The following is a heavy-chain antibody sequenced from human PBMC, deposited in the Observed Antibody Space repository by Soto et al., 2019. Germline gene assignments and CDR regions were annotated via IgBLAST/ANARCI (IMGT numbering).Heavy chain of an antibody. CDR1: GGSVISGSYY. D-gene: IGHD2-2*02. J-gene: IGHJ6*02. CDR3: ARDRAIVVVPAAIDYYGMDV. Sequence: PSETLSLTSTVSGGSVISGSYYWSWIRQPPGKGLEWIGYIYYSGSTNYNPSLKSRVTISVDTSKNQFSLKLSSVTAADTAVYYCARDRAIVVVPAAIDYYGMDVWGQGTTVTVSS. CDR2: IYYSGST. V-gene: IGHV4-61*01.